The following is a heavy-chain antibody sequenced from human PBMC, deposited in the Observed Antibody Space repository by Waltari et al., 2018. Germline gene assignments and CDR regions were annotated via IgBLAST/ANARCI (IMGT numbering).Heavy chain of an antibody. CDR2: ISWSRASI. CDR3: VGNVASSGDYGYSDH. V-gene: IGHV3-9*01. J-gene: IGHJ4*02. D-gene: IGHD3-22*01. Sequence: EVYLVESGGALVQPGTSLRLSCAASGFNFETYTMHWVRQAPGMGLEGVAGISWSRASIAYADSVRGRFTISRDNAKKSVSLHMDSLRPEDTALYFCVGNVASSGDYGYSDHWGQGTLVTVSS. CDR1: GFNFETYT.